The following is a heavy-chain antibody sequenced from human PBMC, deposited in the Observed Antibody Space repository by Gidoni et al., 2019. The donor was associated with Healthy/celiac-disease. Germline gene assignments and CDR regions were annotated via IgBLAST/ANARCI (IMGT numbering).Heavy chain of an antibody. CDR3: ATGPPNYGDYYWYYMDV. D-gene: IGHD4-17*01. J-gene: IGHJ6*03. CDR1: GFTFSSYG. V-gene: IGHV3-33*01. CDR2: IWYDGSNK. Sequence: QVQLVESGGGVVQPGRSLRLSCAASGFTFSSYGMHWVRQAPGKGLEWVAVIWYDGSNKYYADSVKGRFTISRDNSKNTLYLQMNSLRAEDTAVYYCATGPPNYGDYYWYYMDVWGKGTTVTVSS.